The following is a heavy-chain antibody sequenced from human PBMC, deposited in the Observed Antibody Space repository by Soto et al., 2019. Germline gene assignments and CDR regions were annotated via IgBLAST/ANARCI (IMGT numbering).Heavy chain of an antibody. CDR3: ARDVYVWGSYRYTDY. D-gene: IGHD3-16*02. Sequence: SETLSLTCSVSGGSISGYYWSWIRQPPGRGLEWIGYIYYSGSTNYNPSLKSRVAISLGTSNNQFSLKLNSVTAADTAVYYCARDVYVWGSYRYTDYWGQGTLVTVSS. V-gene: IGHV4-59*01. CDR1: GGSISGYY. J-gene: IGHJ4*02. CDR2: IYYSGST.